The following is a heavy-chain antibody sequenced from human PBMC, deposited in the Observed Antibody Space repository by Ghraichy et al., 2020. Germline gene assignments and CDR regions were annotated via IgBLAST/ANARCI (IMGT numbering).Heavy chain of an antibody. CDR2: ISSNGGST. Sequence: GGSLRLSCAASGFTFSSYAMHWVRQAPGKGLEYVSAISSNGGSTYYANSVKGRFTISRDNSKNTLYLQMGSLRAEDMAVYYCARDLRYYDFWSGYYTGIYYGMDVWGQGTTVTVSS. D-gene: IGHD3-3*01. J-gene: IGHJ6*02. CDR3: ARDLRYYDFWSGYYTGIYYGMDV. CDR1: GFTFSSYA. V-gene: IGHV3-64*01.